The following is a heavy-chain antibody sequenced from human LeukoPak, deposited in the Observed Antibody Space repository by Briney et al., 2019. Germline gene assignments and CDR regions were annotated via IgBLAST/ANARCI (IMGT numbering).Heavy chain of an antibody. CDR1: GFTFSSYW. V-gene: IGHV3-7*01. J-gene: IGHJ4*02. CDR3: ARGLFVAATILYFDY. CDR2: IKQDGSEK. D-gene: IGHD1-26*01. Sequence: GGSLRLSCAASGFTFSSYWMSWVRQAPGKGLEWVANIKQDGSEKYYVDSVKGRFAISRDNAKNSLYLQMNSLRAEDTAVYYCARGLFVAATILYFDYWGQGTLVTVSS.